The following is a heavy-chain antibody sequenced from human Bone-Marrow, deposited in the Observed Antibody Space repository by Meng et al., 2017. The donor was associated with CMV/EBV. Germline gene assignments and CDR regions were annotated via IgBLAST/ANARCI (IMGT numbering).Heavy chain of an antibody. CDR1: GFTFSSYS. V-gene: IGHV3-21*01. CDR3: AREGYCSSTSCSIKY. D-gene: IGHD2-2*01. Sequence: GESLKISCAASGFTFSSYSMNWVRQAPGKGLEWVSSISSSSSYIYYADSVKGRFTISRDNAKNSLYLQMNSLRAEDTAVYYCAREGYCSSTSCSIKYWGQGTLVTVSS. J-gene: IGHJ4*02. CDR2: ISSSSSYI.